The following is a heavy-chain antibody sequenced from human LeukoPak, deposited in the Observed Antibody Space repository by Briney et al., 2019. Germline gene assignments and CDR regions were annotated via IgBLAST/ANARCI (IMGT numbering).Heavy chain of an antibody. Sequence: PGGSLRLSCAASGFTFSTYAMHWVRQAPGKGLEWVAVISYDGSDKYYADSVKGRFIISRDNSKNMLNLQINSLRDEDTAVYYCASPQLGQLLLYGMDVWGQGTRSPSP. CDR1: GFTFSTYA. CDR3: ASPQLGQLLLYGMDV. V-gene: IGHV3-30-3*01. CDR2: ISYDGSDK. D-gene: IGHD1-26*01. J-gene: IGHJ6*02.